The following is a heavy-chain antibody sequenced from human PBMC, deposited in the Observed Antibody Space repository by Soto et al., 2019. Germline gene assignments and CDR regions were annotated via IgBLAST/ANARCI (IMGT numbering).Heavy chain of an antibody. CDR1: GYSFTHYY. J-gene: IGHJ4*02. CDR3: ARPPFPGCINAVCYPFDY. CDR2: INPSGGST. D-gene: IGHD2-8*01. V-gene: IGHV1-46*01. Sequence: ASVKVSRKASGYSFTHYYIHWVRQAPGQGLEWMGMINPSGGSTDYAQKFRGRVTMTRDTSTSTVYMELSSLRCEDTAVYYCARPPFPGCINAVCYPFDYWGQGTLVTVSS.